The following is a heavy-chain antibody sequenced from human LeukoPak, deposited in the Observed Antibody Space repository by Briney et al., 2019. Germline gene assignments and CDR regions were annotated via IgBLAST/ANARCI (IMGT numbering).Heavy chain of an antibody. J-gene: IGHJ4*02. CDR2: ISAYNGNT. D-gene: IGHD3-16*01. CDR3: ARTPRGRGRGGETFDY. V-gene: IGHV1-18*01. Sequence: ASVKVSCKASGYTFTSYGISWVRQAPGQGLEWMGWISAYNGNTNYAQKLQGRVTMTTDTSTSTAYMELRSLRSDDTAVYYCARTPRGRGRGGETFDYWGQGTLVTVSS. CDR1: GYTFTSYG.